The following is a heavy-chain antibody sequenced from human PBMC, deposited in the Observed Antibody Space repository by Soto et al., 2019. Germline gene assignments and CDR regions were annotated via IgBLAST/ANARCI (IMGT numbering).Heavy chain of an antibody. J-gene: IGHJ1*01. CDR3: ARRELVSCGGDCYSKYFQY. D-gene: IGHD2-21*02. CDR1: GFSFSNYW. CDR2: IKNDGSDK. V-gene: IGHV3-7*01. Sequence: GGSLRLSCAASGFSFSNYWMTWVRQAPGKGLEWVANIKNDGSDKYYGASVKGRFTISGDNAKNSLYLQMDSLRAEDTAVYYCARRELVSCGGDCYSKYFQYWGQGTLVTVSS.